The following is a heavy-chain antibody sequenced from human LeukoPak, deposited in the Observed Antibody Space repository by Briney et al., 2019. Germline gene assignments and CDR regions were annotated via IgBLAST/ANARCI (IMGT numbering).Heavy chain of an antibody. CDR1: GGSISTYY. V-gene: IGHV4-59*01. CDR3: ARGLNNRKSGRRFDVFEI. Sequence: SETLSLTCTVSGGSISTYYWSWIRQPPGKGLHWIGYVYYSGSTNYNPSLKSRVTISADTSKNQFSLRLSSVTAADTAVYYCARGLNNRKSGRRFDVFEIWGQGTMVTGSS. D-gene: IGHD1-14*01. J-gene: IGHJ3*02. CDR2: VYYSGST.